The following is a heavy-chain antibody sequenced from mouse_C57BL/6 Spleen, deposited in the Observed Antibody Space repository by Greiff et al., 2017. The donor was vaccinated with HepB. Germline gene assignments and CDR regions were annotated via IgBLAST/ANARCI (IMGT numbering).Heavy chain of an antibody. Sequence: QVQLQQSGPGLVQPSQRLSITCTVSGFSLTSYGVHWVRQPPGKGLEWLGVIWSGGSTDYNAAFISRLSISKDNSKSQVFFKMNSMQADDTAIYYCAKNGYYGYEGAMDYWGQGTSVTVSS. D-gene: IGHD2-2*01. J-gene: IGHJ4*01. V-gene: IGHV2-4*01. CDR2: IWSGGST. CDR1: GFSLTSYG. CDR3: AKNGYYGYEGAMDY.